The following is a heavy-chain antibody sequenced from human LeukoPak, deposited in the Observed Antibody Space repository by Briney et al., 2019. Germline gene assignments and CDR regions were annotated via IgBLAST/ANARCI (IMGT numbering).Heavy chain of an antibody. V-gene: IGHV1-69*05. D-gene: IGHD6-19*01. CDR1: GGTFSSYA. CDR2: IIPIFGTA. J-gene: IGHJ4*02. CDR3: ARLMEQWLAMDY. Sequence: SVKVSCKASGGTFSSYAISWVRQAPGQGLEWMGGIIPIFGTANYAQKFQGRVTITTDESTSTAYMELSSLRSEDTAVYYCARLMEQWLAMDYWGQGTLVTVSS.